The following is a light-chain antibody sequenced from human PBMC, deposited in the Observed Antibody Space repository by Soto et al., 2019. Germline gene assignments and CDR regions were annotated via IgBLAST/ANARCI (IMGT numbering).Light chain of an antibody. CDR2: SNN. CDR3: AAWDDSLNVVV. Sequence: QSVLTQPPSASGTPGQRVTISCSGSSSNIGSNTVNWYQQLPGTAPKLLIYSNNQRPSGVPDRFSGSKSGTPASLAISGLQSEDEADYYCAAWDDSLNVVVFGGGTQLTVL. CDR1: SSNIGSNT. J-gene: IGLJ2*01. V-gene: IGLV1-44*01.